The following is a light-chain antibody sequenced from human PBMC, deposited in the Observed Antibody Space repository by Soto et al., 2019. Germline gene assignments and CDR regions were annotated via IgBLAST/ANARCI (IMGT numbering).Light chain of an antibody. V-gene: IGKV3-20*01. CDR2: GAS. CDR1: QSVSSSY. J-gene: IGKJ1*01. CDR3: QQYGSSPPT. Sequence: IVLTQSPGTLSLSPGERATLSCRASQSVSSSYLAWYQQKPGQAPRLLIYGASSRATGIPDRFSGSGSGTDFTLTISRLEPEDFAVYYCQQYGSSPPTFGQGTQVEIK.